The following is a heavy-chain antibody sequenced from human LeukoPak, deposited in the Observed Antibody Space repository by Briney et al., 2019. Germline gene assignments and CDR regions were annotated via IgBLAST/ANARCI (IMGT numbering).Heavy chain of an antibody. CDR2: IYPGDSDT. CDR3: ARRGYSYGYGY. V-gene: IGHV5-51*01. Sequence: GESLKISCNGFGYIFTNYWIGWVRQVPGKGLEWMGIIYPGDSDTRYSPSFQGQVTISADKSISTAYLQWSSLKASDTAMYYCARRGYSYGYGYWGQGTLVTVSS. CDR1: GYIFTNYW. J-gene: IGHJ4*02. D-gene: IGHD5-18*01.